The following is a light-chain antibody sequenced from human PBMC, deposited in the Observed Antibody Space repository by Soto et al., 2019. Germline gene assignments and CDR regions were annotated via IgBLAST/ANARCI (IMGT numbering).Light chain of an antibody. CDR3: QQRSNWPRT. Sequence: EMVLTQSPATLSLSPGQRATRSCRASQSVRDYLAWFQQKPGQAPRLLIYDASNRATGIPARFSGSGSGTDFPLTISSLEPEDFAVYYCQQRSNWPRTFGQGTKLEIK. CDR1: QSVRDY. V-gene: IGKV3-11*01. CDR2: DAS. J-gene: IGKJ2*01.